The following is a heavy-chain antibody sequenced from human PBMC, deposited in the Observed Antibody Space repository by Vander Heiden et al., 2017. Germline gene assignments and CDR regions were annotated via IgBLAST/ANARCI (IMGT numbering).Heavy chain of an antibody. CDR1: GGTFSSYA. CDR2: IIPSFGTA. CDR3: ARERIGGSSWYSWFDP. V-gene: IGHV1-69*01. Sequence: QVQLVQSGAEVKKPGSSVKVSCKASGGTFSSYAISWVRQAPGQGLEWMGGIIPSFGTANYAQKFQGRVTITADESTSTADMELSSMRSEETAVYYCARERIGGSSWYSWFDPWGQGTLVTVSS. D-gene: IGHD6-13*01. J-gene: IGHJ5*02.